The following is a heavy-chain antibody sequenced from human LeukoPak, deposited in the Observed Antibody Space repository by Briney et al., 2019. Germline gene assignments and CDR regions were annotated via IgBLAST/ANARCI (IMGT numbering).Heavy chain of an antibody. Sequence: PSETLSLTCTVSGYSISSGYYWGWIRQPPGKGLEWIGNIYHSGSTEYNPSLKSRVTLSVDTSKNQFSLKLKSVTAADTAVYYCARWSYYYDTSGYSSYSFDYWGQGTLVTVSS. D-gene: IGHD3-22*01. CDR1: GYSISSGYY. V-gene: IGHV4-38-2*02. CDR3: ARWSYYYDTSGYSSYSFDY. CDR2: IYHSGST. J-gene: IGHJ4*02.